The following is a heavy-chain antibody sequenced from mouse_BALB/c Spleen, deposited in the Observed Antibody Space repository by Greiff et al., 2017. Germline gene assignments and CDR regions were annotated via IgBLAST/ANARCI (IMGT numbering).Heavy chain of an antibody. CDR1: GFTFSSYG. V-gene: IGHV5-6-3*01. J-gene: IGHJ4*01. CDR2: INSNGGST. CDR3: ARGSYRYDEDYYAMDD. Sequence: DVKLQESGGGLVQPGGSLKLSCAASGFTFSSYGMSWVRQTPDKRLELVATINSNGGSTYYPDSVKGRFTISRDNAKNTLYLQMSSLKSADTAMYYCARGSYRYDEDYYAMDDWGQGTSVTVSS. D-gene: IGHD2-14*01.